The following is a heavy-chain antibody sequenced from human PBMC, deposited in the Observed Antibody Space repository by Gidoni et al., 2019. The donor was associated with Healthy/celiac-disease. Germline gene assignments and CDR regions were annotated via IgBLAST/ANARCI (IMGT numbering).Heavy chain of an antibody. Sequence: GFTFSSYEMNWVRQAPGKGLVWVAYISSSGSTIYYADSVKGRFTISRDNAKNSLYLQMNSLRAEDTAVYYCARDKCGSCYGDYDDYGMDDWGQGTTVTVSS. CDR2: ISSSGSTI. CDR1: GFTFSSYE. D-gene: IGHD2-15*01. CDR3: ARDKCGSCYGDYDDYGMDD. V-gene: IGHV3-48*03. J-gene: IGHJ6*02.